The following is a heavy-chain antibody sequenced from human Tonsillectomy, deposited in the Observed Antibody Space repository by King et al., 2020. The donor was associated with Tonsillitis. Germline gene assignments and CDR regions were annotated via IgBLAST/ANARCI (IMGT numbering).Heavy chain of an antibody. CDR3: ARVACRYYYYYYGMDV. CDR2: IKQDGSEK. CDR1: GFTFSSYW. J-gene: IGHJ6*02. V-gene: IGHV3-7*01. Sequence: VQLVESGGGLVQPGGSLRLSCAASGFTFSSYWMSWVRQAPGKGLEWVANIKQDGSEKYYVDSVKGRFTISRDNAKNSLYLQMNSLRAEETAVYYCARVACRYYYYYYGMDVWGQGTTVTVSS.